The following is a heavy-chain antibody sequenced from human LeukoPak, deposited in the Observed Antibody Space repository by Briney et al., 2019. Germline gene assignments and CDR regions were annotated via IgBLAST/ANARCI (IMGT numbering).Heavy chain of an antibody. V-gene: IGHV6-1*01. J-gene: IGHJ4*02. CDR1: GDRVSSKRAA. Sequence: SQTLSLTCAISGDRVSSKRAAWNWIRQSPSRGLEWLGRTYYRSKWSTDYAVSVKSRITVNPDTSKNQFSLQLNSVTPDDTGIYYCARLVGGSTDYWGQGTLVTVSS. CDR3: ARLVGGSTDY. CDR2: TYYRSKWST. D-gene: IGHD2-15*01.